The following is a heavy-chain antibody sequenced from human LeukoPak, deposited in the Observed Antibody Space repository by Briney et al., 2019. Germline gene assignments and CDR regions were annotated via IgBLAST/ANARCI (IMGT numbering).Heavy chain of an antibody. CDR1: GYTFTSYY. CDR3: ARAQPAYTYMDV. D-gene: IGHD1-14*01. J-gene: IGHJ6*03. V-gene: IGHV1-46*01. CDR2: INPSGGST. Sequence: ASVKVSCKASGYTFTSYYMHWVRQAPGQGLEWMGIINPSGGSTSYAQKFQGRVTITADESTSTAYMELSSLRSEDTAVYYCARAQPAYTYMDVWGKGTTVTVSS.